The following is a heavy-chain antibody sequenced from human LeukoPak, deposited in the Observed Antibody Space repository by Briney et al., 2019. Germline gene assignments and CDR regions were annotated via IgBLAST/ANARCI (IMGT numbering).Heavy chain of an antibody. V-gene: IGHV3-7*01. CDR1: GFTFSSYW. D-gene: IGHD2-2*01. J-gene: IGHJ4*02. Sequence: TGGSLRLSCAASGFTFSSYWMSWVRQAPGKGLEWVANIKQDGSEKYYVDSVKGRFTISRDNAKNSLYLQMNSLRAEDTAVYYCAREVWGPREDQVVPAAYLDYWGQGTLVTVSS. CDR2: IKQDGSEK. CDR3: AREVWGPREDQVVPAAYLDY.